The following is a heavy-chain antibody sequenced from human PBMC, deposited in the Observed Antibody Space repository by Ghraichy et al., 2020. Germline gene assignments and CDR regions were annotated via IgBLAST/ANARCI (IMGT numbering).Heavy chain of an antibody. D-gene: IGHD3-22*01. J-gene: IGHJ4*02. Sequence: SETLSLTCTVSGGSISSYYWSWIRQPPGKGLEWIGYIYYSGSTNYNPSLKSRVTISVDTSKNQFSLKLSSVTAADTAVYYCARNLYYYDSSGYREDYFDYWGQGTLVTVSS. CDR3: ARNLYYYDSSGYREDYFDY. CDR1: GGSISSYY. CDR2: IYYSGST. V-gene: IGHV4-59*01.